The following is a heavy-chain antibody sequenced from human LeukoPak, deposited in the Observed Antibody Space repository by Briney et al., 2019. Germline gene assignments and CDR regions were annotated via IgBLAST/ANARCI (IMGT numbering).Heavy chain of an antibody. CDR2: IYYSGST. CDR3: ARGGYSSGLYYFDY. J-gene: IGHJ4*02. CDR1: GGSISSSSYY. D-gene: IGHD6-19*01. V-gene: IGHV4-39*07. Sequence: SETLSLTCTVSGGSISSSSYYWGWIRQPPGKGPEWIGSIYYSGSTYYNPSLKSRVTISVDTSKNQFSLKLSSVTAADTAVYYCARGGYSSGLYYFDYWGQGTLVTVSS.